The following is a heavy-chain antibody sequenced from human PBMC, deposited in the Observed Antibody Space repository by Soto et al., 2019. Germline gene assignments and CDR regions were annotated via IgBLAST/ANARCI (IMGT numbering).Heavy chain of an antibody. J-gene: IGHJ6*01. Sequence: GAAVKVSCKASGYTFTSYAMHWVRQAPGQRLEWMGWINAGNGNTKYSQKFQGRVTITRDTSASTAYIELSSLRSEDTAVYYCANNYYRSGSYAFAKDYYYYYGMDVWGQGTTVTVSS. V-gene: IGHV1-3*01. CDR1: GYTFTSYA. CDR3: ANNYYRSGSYAFAKDYYYYYGMDV. CDR2: INAGNGNT. D-gene: IGHD3-10*01.